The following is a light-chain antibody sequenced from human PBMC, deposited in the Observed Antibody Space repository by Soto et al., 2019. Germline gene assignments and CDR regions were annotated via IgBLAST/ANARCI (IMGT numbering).Light chain of an antibody. J-gene: IGKJ5*01. CDR3: QQYDKKPPIT. Sequence: EIVMTQSPATLSVSPGERTTLSCRASQSVSSNLAWYQQKPGQAPRLLIYATSTRATGIPDRFSGSGSGTEFTLTISSLQPEDVELYHCQQYDKKPPITFGQGTRLESK. V-gene: IGKV3-15*01. CDR1: QSVSSN. CDR2: ATS.